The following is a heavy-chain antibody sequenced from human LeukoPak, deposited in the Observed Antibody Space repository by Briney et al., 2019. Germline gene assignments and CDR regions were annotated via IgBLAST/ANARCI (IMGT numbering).Heavy chain of an antibody. Sequence: ASVKVSCKVSGYTLTELSMHWVRQAPGKGLEWMGGFEPEDGETIYAQKFQGRVTMTEDTSTDTAYMELSSLRSEDTAVYYCATDRTSGCSSTSCSFDYWGQGTLVTVSS. CDR2: FEPEDGET. D-gene: IGHD2-2*01. CDR3: ATDRTSGCSSTSCSFDY. CDR1: GYTLTELS. J-gene: IGHJ4*02. V-gene: IGHV1-24*01.